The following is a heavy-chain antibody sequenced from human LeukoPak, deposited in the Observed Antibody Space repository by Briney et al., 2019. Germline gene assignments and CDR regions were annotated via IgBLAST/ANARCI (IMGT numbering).Heavy chain of an antibody. V-gene: IGHV3-53*01. CDR2: IYSGGST. CDR3: AREEGLLWFGESISIGAFDI. CDR1: GFTVSSNY. Sequence: GGSLRLSCAASGFTVSSNYMSWVRQAPGKGLEWVSVIYSGGSTYYADSVKGRFTISRDNSKNTLYLQMNSLRAEDTAVYYCAREEGLLWFGESISIGAFDIWGQGTMVTVSS. J-gene: IGHJ3*02. D-gene: IGHD3-10*01.